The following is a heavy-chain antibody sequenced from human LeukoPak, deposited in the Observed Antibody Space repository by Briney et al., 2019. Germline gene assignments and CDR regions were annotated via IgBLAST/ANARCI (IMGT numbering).Heavy chain of an antibody. V-gene: IGHV3-23*01. D-gene: IGHD3-10*01. J-gene: IGHJ4*02. CDR2: ISENDGSTK. Sequence: GGSLRLSCAASGFTFSSYAMSWVRQAPGKGLEWVSVISENDGSTKYYAESVKGRFTISRDNSDNTLFLQLTNLRAEDTAIYYCAKGAVRGLIEESFDYWGQGDLVTVSS. CDR3: AKGAVRGLIEESFDY. CDR1: GFTFSSYA.